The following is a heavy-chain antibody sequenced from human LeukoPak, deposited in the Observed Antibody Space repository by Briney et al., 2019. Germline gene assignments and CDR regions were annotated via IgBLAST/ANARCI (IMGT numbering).Heavy chain of an antibody. Sequence: GGSLRLSCEASGFTFNIYAMSWVRQAPGKGLEWVSTISGSGGSTYYADSVKGRFTISRDNSKNTLYLQMNSLRAEDTAVYYCAKLHNYYYDSSGYGNWFDPWGQGTLVTVSS. J-gene: IGHJ5*02. D-gene: IGHD3-22*01. CDR1: GFTFNIYA. CDR3: AKLHNYYYDSSGYGNWFDP. V-gene: IGHV3-23*01. CDR2: ISGSGGST.